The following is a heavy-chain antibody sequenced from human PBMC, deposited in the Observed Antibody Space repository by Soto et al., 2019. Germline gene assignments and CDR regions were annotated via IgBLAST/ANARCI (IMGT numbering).Heavy chain of an antibody. Sequence: PSETLSLTCTVSGGSISIGDYYWSWIRQPPGKGLEWIGCIFYTGSTYYTPSLKSRITMSVYTSKSQFSLRLTSVTAADTAVYYCDRVTRYCAAGGCKPNWFDPWGQGTMVTVSS. J-gene: IGHJ5*02. CDR3: DRVTRYCAAGGCKPNWFDP. CDR2: IFYTGST. D-gene: IGHD2-8*02. V-gene: IGHV4-30-4*01. CDR1: GGSISIGDYY.